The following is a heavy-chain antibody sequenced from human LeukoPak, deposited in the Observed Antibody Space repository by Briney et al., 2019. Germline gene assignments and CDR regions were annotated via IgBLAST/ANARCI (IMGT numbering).Heavy chain of an antibody. V-gene: IGHV3-11*06. CDR2: ISSSSSYT. CDR1: GFTFSDYY. J-gene: IGHJ6*04. D-gene: IGHD6-13*01. CDR3: ARDMLSSCSWGGMDV. Sequence: GGSLRLSCAASGFTFSDYYMSWIRQAPGKGLEWASYISSSSSYTNYADSVKGRFTISRGNAKNSLYLQMNSLRAEDTAVYYCARDMLSSCSWGGMDVWGKGTTVTVSS.